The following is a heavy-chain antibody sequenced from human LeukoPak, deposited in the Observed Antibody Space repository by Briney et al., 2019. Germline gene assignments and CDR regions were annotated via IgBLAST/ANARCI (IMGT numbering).Heavy chain of an antibody. CDR2: ISSNGGST. CDR3: VKEGYCSGGSCYPRVDY. J-gene: IGHJ4*02. V-gene: IGHV3-64D*06. CDR1: GFTFSSYA. D-gene: IGHD2-15*01. Sequence: GGSLRLSCSASGFTFSSYAMHWVRQAPGKGLEYVSAISSNGGSTYYADYVKGRFTISRDNSKNTLYLQMSSLRAEDTAVYYCVKEGYCSGGSCYPRVDYWGQGTLVTVSS.